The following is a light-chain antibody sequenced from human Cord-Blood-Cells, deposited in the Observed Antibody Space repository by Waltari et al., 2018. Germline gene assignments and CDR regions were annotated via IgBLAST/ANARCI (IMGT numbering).Light chain of an antibody. J-gene: IGLJ2*01. Sequence: QSALTQPASVSGSPGQSITISCTGTSSDVGGYNYVSWYQQHPGKAPKLMIYDVSNRPSGVSNRFSGSNSGNTASLTISGLQAEDEADYYCSSYTSISTLVFGGATKLTVL. V-gene: IGLV2-14*01. CDR2: DVS. CDR1: SSDVGGYNY. CDR3: SSYTSISTLV.